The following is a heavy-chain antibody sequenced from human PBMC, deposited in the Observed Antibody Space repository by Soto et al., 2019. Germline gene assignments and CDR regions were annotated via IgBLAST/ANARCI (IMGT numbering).Heavy chain of an antibody. CDR3: ATDRITMVRGPHWFDP. J-gene: IGHJ5*02. Sequence: ASVKVSCKVSGYTLTELSMHWVRQAPGKGLEWMGGFDPEDGETIYAQKFQGRVTMTEDTSTDTAYMELSSLRSEDTAVYYCATDRITMVRGPHWFDPWGQGTLVTVSS. CDR1: GYTLTELS. CDR2: FDPEDGET. V-gene: IGHV1-24*01. D-gene: IGHD3-10*01.